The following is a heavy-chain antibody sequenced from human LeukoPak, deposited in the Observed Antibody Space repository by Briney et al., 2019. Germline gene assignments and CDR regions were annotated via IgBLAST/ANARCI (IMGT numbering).Heavy chain of an antibody. J-gene: IGHJ4*02. D-gene: IGHD1-7*01. V-gene: IGHV3-30*02. Sequence: PGGSLRLSCAASGFTFSSYGMHWVRQAPGKGLEWVAFIRYDGSNKYYADSVKGRFTISRDNSKNTLYLQMNSLRAEDTAVYYCAKEGSWNYVWDYWGQGTLVTASS. CDR1: GFTFSSYG. CDR3: AKEGSWNYVWDY. CDR2: IRYDGSNK.